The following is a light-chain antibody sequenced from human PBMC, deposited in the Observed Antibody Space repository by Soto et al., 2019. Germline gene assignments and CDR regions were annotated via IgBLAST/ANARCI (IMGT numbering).Light chain of an antibody. CDR2: DVS. Sequence: QSALTQPASVSGSPGQSITISCTGTSNDIGGYNFVSWYQQHPGIAPKLMIYDVSDRPSGVSNRFSGSKSGNTASLTISGLQAEDEADYYCSSYRSITTSYVFGTGTKLTVL. J-gene: IGLJ1*01. CDR3: SSYRSITTSYV. V-gene: IGLV2-14*01. CDR1: SNDIGGYNF.